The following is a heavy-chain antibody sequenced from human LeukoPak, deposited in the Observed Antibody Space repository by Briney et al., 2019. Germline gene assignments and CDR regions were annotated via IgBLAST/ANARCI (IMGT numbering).Heavy chain of an antibody. V-gene: IGHV3-21*01. D-gene: IGHD7-27*01. Sequence: GGSLRLSCAASGFTFSSYSMNWVRQAPGKGLEWVSSISSSSSYIYYADSVKGRFTISRDTSKNTVYLQMNSLRVEDTAVYYCARGDWGMYYFDYWGQGTLVTVSS. CDR1: GFTFSSYS. J-gene: IGHJ4*02. CDR2: ISSSSSYI. CDR3: ARGDWGMYYFDY.